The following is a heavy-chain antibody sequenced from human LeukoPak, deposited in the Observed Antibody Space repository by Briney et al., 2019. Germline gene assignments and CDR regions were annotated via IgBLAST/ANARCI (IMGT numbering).Heavy chain of an antibody. CDR1: GGSISSYY. Sequence: SETLSPTCTVSGGSISSYYWSCIRQPPGEGLEWIGSIYYSGSTNYNPSLKSRVTISIDTSKNQFSLKLSSVTAADTAVYYCARGGYYGSGRDDAFHIWGQGTMVTVSS. V-gene: IGHV4-59*01. D-gene: IGHD3-10*01. CDR3: ARGGYYGSGRDDAFHI. J-gene: IGHJ3*02. CDR2: IYYSGST.